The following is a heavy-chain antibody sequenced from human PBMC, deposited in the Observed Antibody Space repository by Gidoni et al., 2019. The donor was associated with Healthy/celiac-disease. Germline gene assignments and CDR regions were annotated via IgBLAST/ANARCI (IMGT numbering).Heavy chain of an antibody. J-gene: IGHJ3*02. CDR1: SSYA. CDR2: ISYDGSNK. CDR3: ARELGGWAFDI. V-gene: IGHV3-30-3*01. Sequence: SSYAMHWVRQAPGKGLEWVAVISYDGSNKYYADSVKGRFTISRDNSKNTLYLQMNSLRAEDTAVYYCARELGGWAFDIWGQGTMVTVSS. D-gene: IGHD6-19*01.